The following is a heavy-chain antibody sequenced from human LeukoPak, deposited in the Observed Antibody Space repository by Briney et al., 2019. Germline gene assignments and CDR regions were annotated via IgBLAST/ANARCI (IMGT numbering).Heavy chain of an antibody. V-gene: IGHV4-30-2*01. Sequence: SQTLSLTCTVSGGSISSGGYYWSWIRQPPGKGLEWIGYIYHSGSTYYNPSLKSRVTISVDRSKNQFSLKLSSVTAAHTAVYYCARDGRGAAAGFDYWGQGTLVTVSS. D-gene: IGHD6-13*01. CDR3: ARDGRGAAAGFDY. CDR2: IYHSGST. CDR1: GGSISSGGYY. J-gene: IGHJ4*02.